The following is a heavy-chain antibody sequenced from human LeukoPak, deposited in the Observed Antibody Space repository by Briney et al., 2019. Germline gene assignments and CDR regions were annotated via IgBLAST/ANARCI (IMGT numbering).Heavy chain of an antibody. J-gene: IGHJ4*02. D-gene: IGHD1-14*01. Sequence: PGGSLRLSCVAYGFTFSNYDMNWVRQVPGKGLEWVAYISNSGRSKYYVDSVKGPFTISRDNAKNSLYLQMNSLRAEDTAVYYCASLTVTGGRLSDYWGQGTLVTVSS. CDR2: ISNSGRSK. CDR1: GFTFSNYD. V-gene: IGHV3-48*03. CDR3: ASLTVTGGRLSDY.